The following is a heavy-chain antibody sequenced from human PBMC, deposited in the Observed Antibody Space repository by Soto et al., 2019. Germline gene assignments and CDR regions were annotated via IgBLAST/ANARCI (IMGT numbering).Heavy chain of an antibody. J-gene: IGHJ6*02. CDR2: IYPGHSDT. Sequence: GESLKISCKGSGYSFTTYWIGWVRQMPGKGLEWMGSIYPGHSDTRYSPSFQGQVTISADKSISTAYLQWNSLKASDTAMYYCASHSSSSLDLGYGMDVWGQGTTVTVSS. V-gene: IGHV5-51*01. CDR3: ASHSSSSLDLGYGMDV. CDR1: GYSFTTYW. D-gene: IGHD6-6*01.